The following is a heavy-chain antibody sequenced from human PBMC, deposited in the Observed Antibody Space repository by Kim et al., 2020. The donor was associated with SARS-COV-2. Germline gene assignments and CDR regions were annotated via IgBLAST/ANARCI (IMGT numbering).Heavy chain of an antibody. J-gene: IGHJ3*01. CDR3: SRERDLYCGADCLGFDL. Sequence: SVDGRYTISRDNAKNTLYLQVNSVRAEDTAVYYCSRERDLYCGADCLGFDLWGQGTVVTVSS. V-gene: IGHV3-74*01. D-gene: IGHD2-21*02.